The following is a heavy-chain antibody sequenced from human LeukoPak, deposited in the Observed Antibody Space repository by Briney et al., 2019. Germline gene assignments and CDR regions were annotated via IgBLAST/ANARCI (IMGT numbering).Heavy chain of an antibody. J-gene: IGHJ4*02. CDR3: ARGYCDGDCYSTFDF. D-gene: IGHD2-21*02. Sequence: ASVKVSCKASGYTFTDYYMHWVRQAPGQGLEWRGWINPNSGGTNYAQRFQGRVTMTRDTSISTAFMELSRLSSDDTAVYYCARGYCDGDCYSTFDFWGQETLVTVSS. CDR2: INPNSGGT. V-gene: IGHV1-2*02. CDR1: GYTFTDYY.